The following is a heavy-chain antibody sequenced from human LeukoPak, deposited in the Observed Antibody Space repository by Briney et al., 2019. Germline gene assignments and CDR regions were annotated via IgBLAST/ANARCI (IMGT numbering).Heavy chain of an antibody. CDR1: GFTFSSYG. D-gene: IGHD5-12*01. J-gene: IGHJ3*02. CDR2: IRYDVSNK. V-gene: IGHV3-30*02. CDR3: AKDPYSGYDGRAFDI. Sequence: PGGSLRLSCAASGFTFSSYGMHWVRQAPGKGLEWVAFIRYDVSNKYYADSVKGRFTISRDNSKNPLYLQMNSLRAEDRAVYYCAKDPYSGYDGRAFDIWGQGTMVTVSS.